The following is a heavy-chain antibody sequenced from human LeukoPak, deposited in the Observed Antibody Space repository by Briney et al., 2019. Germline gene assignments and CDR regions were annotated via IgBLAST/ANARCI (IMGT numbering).Heavy chain of an antibody. V-gene: IGHV4-4*07. CDR2: IYTSGSP. D-gene: IGHD3-10*01. Sequence: SETLSLTCSVSGGSLSSYYWSWIRQPAGKGLEWIGRIYTSGSPNYNPSLKSRVTMSVDTSKNQFSLKLSSVTAADTAVYYCARERHYYGSGTDSSRPDYWGQGTLVTVSS. J-gene: IGHJ4*02. CDR1: GGSLSSYY. CDR3: ARERHYYGSGTDSSRPDY.